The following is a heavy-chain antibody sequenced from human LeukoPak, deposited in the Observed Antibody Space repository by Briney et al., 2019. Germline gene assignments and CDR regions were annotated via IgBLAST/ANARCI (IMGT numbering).Heavy chain of an antibody. V-gene: IGHV3-30*04. CDR2: ISYDGSNK. D-gene: IGHD3-3*01. J-gene: IGHJ4*02. CDR1: GFTFSSYA. Sequence: GGSLRLSCAASGFTFSSYAMHWVRQAPGKGLEWVAVISYDGSNKYYADSVKGRFTISRDNSKNTLYLQMNSLRAEDTAVYYCAITGVAGEHMGDFWGFDYWGQGTLVTVSS. CDR3: AITGVAGEHMGDFWGFDY.